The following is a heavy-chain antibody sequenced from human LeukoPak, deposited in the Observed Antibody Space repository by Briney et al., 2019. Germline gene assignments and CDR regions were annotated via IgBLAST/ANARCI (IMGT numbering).Heavy chain of an antibody. D-gene: IGHD1-26*01. V-gene: IGHV4-59*01. CDR1: GGSISSYY. CDR3: ARGGSGSYYGFDY. J-gene: IGHJ4*02. Sequence: SETLSLTCTVSGGSISSYYWSWIRQPPGKGLEWIGYIYYSGSTNHNPSLKSRATISVDTSKNQFSLRLTSVTAADTAVYYCARGGSGSYYGFDYWGQGTLVTVSS. CDR2: IYYSGST.